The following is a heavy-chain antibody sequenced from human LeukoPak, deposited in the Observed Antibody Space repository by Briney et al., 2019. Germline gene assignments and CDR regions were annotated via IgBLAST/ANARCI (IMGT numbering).Heavy chain of an antibody. CDR1: GFTVSSNY. V-gene: IGHV3-66*01. Sequence: GGSLRLSCAASGFTVSSNYMTWVRQAPGKGLVWVSVIYNTGSTYYAESVKGRFTISRDNSKNTLYLQMNSLRAEDTAVYYCARGLSSSSWYYNWGQGTLVTVSS. CDR3: ARGLSSSSWYYN. J-gene: IGHJ4*02. CDR2: IYNTGST. D-gene: IGHD6-13*01.